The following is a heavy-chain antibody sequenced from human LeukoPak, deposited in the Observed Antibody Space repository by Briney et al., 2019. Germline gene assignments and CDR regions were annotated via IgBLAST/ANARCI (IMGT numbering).Heavy chain of an antibody. CDR2: IKQDGSKK. D-gene: IGHD5-24*01. CDR3: TRVGYIDEGIDY. CDR1: GFPFSSYW. Sequence: GGSLRLSCVASGFPFSSYWMTWVRQAPGKGLEWVANIKQDGSKKSYVDSVKGRFTISRNNAKNSLYLQMNSLRAEDTAIYYCTRVGYIDEGIDYWGQGTLVTVSS. J-gene: IGHJ4*02. V-gene: IGHV3-7*04.